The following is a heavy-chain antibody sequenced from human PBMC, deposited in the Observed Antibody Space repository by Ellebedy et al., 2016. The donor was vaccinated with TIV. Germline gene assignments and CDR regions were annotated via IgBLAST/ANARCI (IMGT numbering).Heavy chain of an antibody. Sequence: GESLKISCAASGFPFSIYWLNWVRQAPGKGLEWVANIKEDGSRTSYVDSVRCRFTISRDNAKNSLYLQMNSMRDEETAGYYCATGARSEGGYWGQGTLVTVSS. CDR3: ATGARSEGGY. CDR2: IKEDGSRT. CDR1: GFPFSIYW. J-gene: IGHJ4*02. V-gene: IGHV3-7*01. D-gene: IGHD2-15*01.